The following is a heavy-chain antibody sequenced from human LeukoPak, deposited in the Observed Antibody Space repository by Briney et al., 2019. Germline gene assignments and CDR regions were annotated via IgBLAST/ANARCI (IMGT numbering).Heavy chain of an antibody. CDR3: AKAVVPAAGFDY. J-gene: IGHJ4*02. V-gene: IGHV3-9*01. D-gene: IGHD2-2*01. CDR2: ISWNSGSI. Sequence: GRSLRLSCAASGFTFDDYAMHWVRQAPGKGLEWVSGISWNSGSIGYADSVKGRFTIPRDNAKNSLYLQMNSLRAEDTALYYCAKAVVPAAGFDYWGQGTLVTVSS. CDR1: GFTFDDYA.